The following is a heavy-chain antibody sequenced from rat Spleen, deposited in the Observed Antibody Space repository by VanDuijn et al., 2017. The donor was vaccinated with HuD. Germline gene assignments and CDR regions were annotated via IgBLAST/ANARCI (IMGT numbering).Heavy chain of an antibody. J-gene: IGHJ2*01. CDR3: ARREQLGGYFDY. Sequence: EVQLVESGGGLVQPGRSMQLSCAASGFTFSNYDMAWVRQAPTKGLEWVATISSDGSSTNYRDSVKGRFTISRDNAKSTLYLQMDSLRSEDTATYYCARREQLGGYFDYWGQGVMVTVSS. V-gene: IGHV5-25*01. CDR1: GFTFSNYD. CDR2: ISSDGSST. D-gene: IGHD1-10*01.